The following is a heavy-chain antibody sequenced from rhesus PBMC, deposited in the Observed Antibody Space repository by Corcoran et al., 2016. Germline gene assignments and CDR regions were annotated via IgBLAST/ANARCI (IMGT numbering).Heavy chain of an antibody. V-gene: IGHV4-92*01. CDR1: GGSISDSYY. J-gene: IGHJ4*01. D-gene: IGHD2-15*01. CDR2: ISGSGGST. Sequence: QVQLQESGPGLVKFSETLSLTCTVSGGSISDSYYWSWIRQPPGKGLGWMGRISGSGGSTTYSPSLKSRVTVSGDTSKNQFSLKLSSVTAADTAVYYCARMRISVGDFDFWGQGVLVTVSS. CDR3: ARMRISVGDFDF.